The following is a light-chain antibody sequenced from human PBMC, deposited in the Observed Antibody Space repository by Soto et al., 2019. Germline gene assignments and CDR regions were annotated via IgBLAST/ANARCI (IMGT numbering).Light chain of an antibody. CDR1: QSVSSNY. CDR2: GAS. Sequence: EFVLTQPPGTLSLSPGGRGALSCSASQSVSSNYVAWYQQKPGQAPRLLISGASNRATGTPDRFRGSGSGTDFTLTITRLEPEDFAVYYCHQYGSAPWTFGQGTKVDIK. V-gene: IGKV3-20*01. J-gene: IGKJ1*01. CDR3: HQYGSAPWT.